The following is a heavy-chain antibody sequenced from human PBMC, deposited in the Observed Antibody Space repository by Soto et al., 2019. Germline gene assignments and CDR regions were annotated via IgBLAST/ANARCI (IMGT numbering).Heavy chain of an antibody. V-gene: IGHV1-8*01. D-gene: IGHD2-15*01. CDR1: GYTSTNFD. CDR3: ASCRSGGRCYSHYYYMDV. J-gene: IGHJ6*03. Sequence: ASVKVSCKASGYTSTNFDVNWVRQATGQGLERMGWMNPNSGNTAYAQKFQGRVTMTRNTSISTAYMELSSLRSVDTAVYYCASCRSGGRCYSHYYYMDVWGTGTTVTVSS. CDR2: MNPNSGNT.